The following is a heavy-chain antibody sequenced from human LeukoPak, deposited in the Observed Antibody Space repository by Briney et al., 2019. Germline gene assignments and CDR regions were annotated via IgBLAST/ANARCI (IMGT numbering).Heavy chain of an antibody. J-gene: IGHJ4*02. CDR1: GGSISSRGYY. D-gene: IGHD4-11*01. Sequence: SETLSLTCTVSGGSISSRGYYWSWIRQHPGKGLEWIGSIYYRGSTYYNPSLKSRVTISVDTSKNQFSLKLSSVTAADTAVYFCARQSSTTVLYYFDYWGQGTLVTVSS. V-gene: IGHV4-39*01. CDR2: IYYRGST. CDR3: ARQSSTTVLYYFDY.